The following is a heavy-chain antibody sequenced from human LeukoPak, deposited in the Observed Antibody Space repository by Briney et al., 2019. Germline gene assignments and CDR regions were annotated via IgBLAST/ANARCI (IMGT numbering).Heavy chain of an antibody. J-gene: IGHJ5*02. CDR1: GFTFSSYA. Sequence: GGSLRLSCSASGFTFSSYAVHWVRQAPGKGLEYVSAISSNGGSTYYADSVKGRFTISRDNPKNTLYLQMSSLRAEDPRLYNGVKVYCVRTTCRFAPGGKGTRVTVPS. CDR2: ISSNGGST. D-gene: IGHD1-14*01. CDR3: VKVYCVRTTCRFAP. V-gene: IGHV3-64D*06.